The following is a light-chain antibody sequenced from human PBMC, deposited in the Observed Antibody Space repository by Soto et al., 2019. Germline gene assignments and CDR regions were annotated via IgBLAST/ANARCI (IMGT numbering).Light chain of an antibody. V-gene: IGKV3-11*01. CDR2: DAS. J-gene: IGKJ3*01. CDR1: QSVGSF. CDR3: QHRSNWLGT. Sequence: EIVLTQSPATLSLSPGERATLSCRASQSVGSFLAWYQQKSGQAPRLLIYDASNRAPGIPARFSGSGSGTDFTLTISSLEPEEFAVYYCQHRSNWLGTFGPGNKVDIK.